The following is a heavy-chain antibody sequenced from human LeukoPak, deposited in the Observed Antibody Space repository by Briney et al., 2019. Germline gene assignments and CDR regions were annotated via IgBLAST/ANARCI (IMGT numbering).Heavy chain of an antibody. J-gene: IGHJ3*02. D-gene: IGHD2-2*01. Sequence: GASVKVSCKASGYTFTSYYMHWVRQAPGQGLEWMGIINPSGGSTSYAQKFQGRVTMTRDTSTSTVYMELSSLRSEDTAVYYCARGPHVYQLLPPSFDIWGQGTMVTVSS. V-gene: IGHV1-46*01. CDR1: GYTFTSYY. CDR2: INPSGGST. CDR3: ARGPHVYQLLPPSFDI.